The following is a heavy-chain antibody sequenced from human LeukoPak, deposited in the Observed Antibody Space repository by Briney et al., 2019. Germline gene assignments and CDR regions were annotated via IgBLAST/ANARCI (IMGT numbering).Heavy chain of an antibody. CDR1: LYTFTSYY. CDR3: ARAVVTSPRSAFDI. D-gene: IGHD4-23*01. V-gene: IGHV1-46*01. J-gene: IGHJ3*02. Sequence: ASVKVSCKASLYTFTSYYIHWVRQAPGQGLEWMGIINPSGGSTSYVQKFQARVTMTRDMSTSTVYMELSSLRSEDTAVYYSARAVVTSPRSAFDIWGQGTMVTVSS. CDR2: INPSGGST.